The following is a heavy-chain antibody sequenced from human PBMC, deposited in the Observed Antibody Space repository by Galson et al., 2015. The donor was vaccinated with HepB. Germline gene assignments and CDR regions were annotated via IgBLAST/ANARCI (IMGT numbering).Heavy chain of an antibody. J-gene: IGHJ6*04. V-gene: IGHV4-39*07. CDR1: GSSITSNDYY. CDR2: LCYTGST. CDR3: AKAVGPQLCYTDV. Sequence: ETLSLTCTVSGSSITSNDYYWGWIRQPPGKGLEWIASLCYTGSTHYNPSLESRVTISVDTSKNQFSLKLNSVTAADTAVYYCAKAVGPQLCYTDVWGKGTTVTVSS. D-gene: IGHD2-2*02.